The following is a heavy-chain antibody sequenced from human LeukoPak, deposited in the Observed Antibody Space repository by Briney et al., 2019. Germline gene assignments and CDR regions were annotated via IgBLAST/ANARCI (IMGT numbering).Heavy chain of an antibody. D-gene: IGHD1-26*01. Sequence: GGSLRLSCAASGFTFNSYAMSWVRQAPEKGLEWVATISGSGGGTYYADSVKGRFTISRDDSKNTLYLQMNSMRAEDTAVYYCAKDLGRYRNNYFDYWGQGTLVTVSS. CDR2: ISGSGGGT. V-gene: IGHV3-23*01. CDR1: GFTFNSYA. J-gene: IGHJ4*02. CDR3: AKDLGRYRNNYFDY.